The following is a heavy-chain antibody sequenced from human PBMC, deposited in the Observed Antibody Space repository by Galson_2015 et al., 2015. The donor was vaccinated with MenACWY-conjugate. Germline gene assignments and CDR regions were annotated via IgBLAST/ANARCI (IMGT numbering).Heavy chain of an antibody. CDR1: GGSVRDVSYY. CDR3: ARMTLWGPDY. Sequence: SETLSLTCTVSGGSVRDVSYYWGWIRQPPGKGLEWIVNSYYSDSTYYNPSLKSRLTVSVDTSKNQFSLKLTSVTAADTAVYYCARMTLWGPDYWGQGTLVTVSS. V-gene: IGHV4-39*07. D-gene: IGHD3-10*01. J-gene: IGHJ4*02. CDR2: SYYSDST.